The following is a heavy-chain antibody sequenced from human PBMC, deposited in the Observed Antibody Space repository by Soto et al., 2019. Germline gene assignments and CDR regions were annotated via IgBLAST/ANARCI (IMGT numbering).Heavy chain of an antibody. CDR1: GDSISTVDYF. D-gene: IGHD2-15*01. Sequence: SETLSLTSSVSGDSISTVDYFWAWIRQPPGQALEYIGYIYKSATTYYNPSFESRVAISLDTSKSQFSLNVTSVTAADTAVYFCARGRYCLTGRCFPNWFDSWGQGTLVTVSS. CDR3: ARGRYCLTGRCFPNWFDS. CDR2: IYKSATT. J-gene: IGHJ5*01. V-gene: IGHV4-30-4*01.